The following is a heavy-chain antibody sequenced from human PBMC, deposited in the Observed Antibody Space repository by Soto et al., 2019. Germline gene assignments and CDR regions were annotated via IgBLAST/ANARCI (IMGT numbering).Heavy chain of an antibody. D-gene: IGHD3-22*01. Sequence: SETLSLTCSISGGTFSPNYWAWFRQSPGKGLEWIGYIYYAGTTSYNPSLKSRVTLSLETSKNQFSLRLSSVTASDTAMYYCATQKPSGANYYYDSSGTPPDAFDIWGQGTMVTVSS. J-gene: IGHJ3*02. V-gene: IGHV4-59*08. CDR3: ATQKPSGANYYYDSSGTPPDAFDI. CDR2: IYYAGTT. CDR1: GGTFSPNY.